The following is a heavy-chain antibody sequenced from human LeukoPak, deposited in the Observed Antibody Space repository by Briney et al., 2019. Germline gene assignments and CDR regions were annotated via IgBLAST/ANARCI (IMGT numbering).Heavy chain of an antibody. CDR2: ISGSGGST. V-gene: IGHV3-23*01. D-gene: IGHD3-10*01. CDR1: GFTFSSYA. J-gene: IGHJ4*02. CDR3: AKDQGWYCYGSGSYYPFDY. Sequence: GGSLRLSCAASGFTFSSYAMSWVRQAPGKGLEWVSAISGSGGSTYYADSVKGRFTISRDTSKNTLYLQMNSLRAEDTAVYYCAKDQGWYCYGSGSYYPFDYWGQGTLVTVSS.